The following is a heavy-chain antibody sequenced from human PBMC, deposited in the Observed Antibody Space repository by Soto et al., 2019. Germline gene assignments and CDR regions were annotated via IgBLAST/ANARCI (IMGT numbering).Heavy chain of an antibody. CDR3: AVTYYYGSGTLGDSGGMDV. D-gene: IGHD3-10*01. CDR2: IIPIFGTA. V-gene: IGHV1-69*01. J-gene: IGHJ6*02. CDR1: GGTFSSYA. Sequence: QVQLVQSGAEVKKPGSSVKVSCKASGGTFSSYAISWVRQAPGQGLEWMGGIIPIFGTANYAQKFQGRVTITADESTSTAYMELSSLRSEDTAVYYCAVTYYYGSGTLGDSGGMDVWGQGTTVTVSS.